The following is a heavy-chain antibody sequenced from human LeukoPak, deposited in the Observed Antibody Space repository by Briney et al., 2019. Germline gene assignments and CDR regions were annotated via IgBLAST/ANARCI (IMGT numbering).Heavy chain of an antibody. Sequence: GGSLRLSCSASGFNFSSFAMHWVRQAPGKGLEYVGAISRNGGSTYYADSVKGRFTISRDNSKNTLYLQMSSLRAEDTAVYLCVKDLRSDFMGVLSRYLSYWGQGTLVTVSS. CDR3: VKDLRSDFMGVLSRYLSY. CDR1: GFNFSSFA. CDR2: ISRNGGST. V-gene: IGHV3-64D*09. J-gene: IGHJ4*02. D-gene: IGHD2/OR15-2a*01.